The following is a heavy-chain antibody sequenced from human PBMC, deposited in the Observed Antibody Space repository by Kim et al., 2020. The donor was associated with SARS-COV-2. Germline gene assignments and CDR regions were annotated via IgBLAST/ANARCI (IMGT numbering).Heavy chain of an antibody. CDR1: GFTFSSYA. V-gene: IGHV3-23*01. J-gene: IGHJ5*02. CDR2: ISGSGGST. CDR3: AKDRVMRPYGSGCWSDH. D-gene: IGHD3-10*01. Sequence: GGSLRLSCAASGFTFSSYAMSWVRQAPGKGLEWVSGISGSGGSTYYADSVKGRFTISRDNSKNTLYLQMNSLRAEDTAVYYCAKDRVMRPYGSGCWSDHWGQGTLVNVSS.